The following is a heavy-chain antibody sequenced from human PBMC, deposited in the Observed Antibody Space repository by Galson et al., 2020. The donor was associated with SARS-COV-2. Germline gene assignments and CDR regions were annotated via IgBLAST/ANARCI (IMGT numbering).Heavy chain of an antibody. CDR3: AKDMGPFYCSGGSCYSEAQGAFDY. CDR1: GFTFDDYA. Sequence: GGSLRLYCAASGFTFDDYAMHWVRQAPGKGLEWVSGISWNSGSIGYADSVKGRLTISRDNAKNSLYLQMNSLRAEDTALYYCAKDMGPFYCSGGSCYSEAQGAFDYWGQGALVTVSS. CDR2: ISWNSGSI. J-gene: IGHJ4*02. V-gene: IGHV3-9*01. D-gene: IGHD2-15*01.